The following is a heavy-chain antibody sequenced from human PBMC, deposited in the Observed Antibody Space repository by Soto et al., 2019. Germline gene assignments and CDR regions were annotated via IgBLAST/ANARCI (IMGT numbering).Heavy chain of an antibody. J-gene: IGHJ4*02. CDR3: ARGLSVTLFDN. D-gene: IGHD4-17*01. V-gene: IGHV4-31*03. CDR1: GGSISTGGYY. Sequence: QVQLQESGPGLVKPSQTLSLTCTVSGGSISTGGYYWNWIRQHPGKGLEWIGYIYYSGSTYYNPSLKSRVTISADTSKNQFSPKLSSVTAADTAVYYCARGLSVTLFDNWGQGTLVTVSS. CDR2: IYYSGST.